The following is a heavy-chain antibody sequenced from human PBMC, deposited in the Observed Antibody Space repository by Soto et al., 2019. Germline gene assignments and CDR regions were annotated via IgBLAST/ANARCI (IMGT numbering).Heavy chain of an antibody. V-gene: IGHV4-4*02. D-gene: IGHD2-8*01. CDR1: GGSISSSSW. CDR2: IYHSGST. CDR3: ASSGGLWCLLR. Sequence: QVQLQESGPGLVRPAGTLPLTCVVSGGSISSSSWWTWVRQPPGKGLEWIGEIYHSGSTNYNPSLKSRVTISVDKSKNQFSLNLSSVTAADTAVYYCASSGGLWCLLRWGQGTLVTVSS. J-gene: IGHJ4*02.